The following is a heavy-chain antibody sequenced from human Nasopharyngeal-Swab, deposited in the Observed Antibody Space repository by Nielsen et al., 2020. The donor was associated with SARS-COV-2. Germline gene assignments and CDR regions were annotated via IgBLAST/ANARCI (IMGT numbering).Heavy chain of an antibody. Sequence: VRQAPGKGLEWVAVISYDGSNKYYADSVKGRFTISRDNSKNTLYLQMNSLRAEDTAVYYCATTVTTLSGYWGQGTLVTAPQ. V-gene: IGHV3-30*03. J-gene: IGHJ4*02. CDR3: ATTVTTLSGY. D-gene: IGHD4-17*01. CDR2: ISYDGSNK.